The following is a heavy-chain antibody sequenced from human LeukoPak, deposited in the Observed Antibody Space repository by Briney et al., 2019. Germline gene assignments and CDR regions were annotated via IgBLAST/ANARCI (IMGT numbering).Heavy chain of an antibody. Sequence: PGGSLRLSCAASGFTFDDSVMSWVRQAPGKGLEWVGRIKSKTDGGTTDYAAPVKGRFTISRDDSKNTLYLQMNSLKTEDTAVYYCTTSVGYSSSWDDYWGQGTLVTVSS. CDR3: TTSVGYSSSWDDY. CDR2: IKSKTDGGTT. D-gene: IGHD6-13*01. V-gene: IGHV3-15*01. J-gene: IGHJ4*02. CDR1: GFTFDDSV.